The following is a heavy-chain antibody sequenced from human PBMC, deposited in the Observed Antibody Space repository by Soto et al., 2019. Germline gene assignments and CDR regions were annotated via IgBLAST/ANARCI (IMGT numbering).Heavy chain of an antibody. J-gene: IGHJ4*02. CDR2: AHHSGRT. CDR3: GRVYSGSYSDS. CDR1: GDSMSISNW. V-gene: IGHV4-4*02. D-gene: IGHD1-26*01. Sequence: PSETLSLTCTVSGDSMSISNWWNWVRQPPGKGLEWIGEAHHSGRTNYNPSLKSRVTISVDKSKNQFSLKLNSVTAADTAVYYCGRVYSGSYSDSWGRGTLVTVSS.